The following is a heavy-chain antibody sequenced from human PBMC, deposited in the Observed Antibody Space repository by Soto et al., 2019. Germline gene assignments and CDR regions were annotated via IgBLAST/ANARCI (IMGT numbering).Heavy chain of an antibody. V-gene: IGHV3-48*01. CDR1: GFTFSDYS. CDR3: ARDYNDFWSGRFDY. Sequence: GGSLRLSCAASGFTFSDYSMNWVRQAPGRGLEWVSYISSSSFTIHYADSVEGRFAISRDNAKNSLYLQMNSLRAEDTAVYYCARDYNDFWSGRFDYWGQGALVTSPQ. J-gene: IGHJ4*02. D-gene: IGHD3-3*01. CDR2: ISSSSFTI.